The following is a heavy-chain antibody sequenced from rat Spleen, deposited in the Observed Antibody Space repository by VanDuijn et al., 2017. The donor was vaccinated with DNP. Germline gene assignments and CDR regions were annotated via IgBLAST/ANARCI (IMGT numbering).Heavy chain of an antibody. CDR3: ARRISYRYNSFDY. V-gene: IGHV5-25*01. J-gene: IGHJ2*01. Sequence: EVQLVESGGGLVQPGRSMKLSCAASGFTFSNYWMNWLRQAPGKGLEWVASISTGGGNTYYRDSVKGRFTISRDNAKSTLYLQMDSLRSEDTATYYCARRISYRYNSFDYWGQGVMVTVSS. CDR2: ISTGGGNT. D-gene: IGHD1-5*01. CDR1: GFTFSNYW.